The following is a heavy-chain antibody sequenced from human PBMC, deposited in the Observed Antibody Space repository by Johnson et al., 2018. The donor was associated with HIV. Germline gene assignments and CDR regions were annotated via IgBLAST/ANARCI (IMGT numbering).Heavy chain of an antibody. CDR2: ISSSGTTV. V-gene: IGHV3-11*04. J-gene: IGHJ3*02. CDR1: GFTFSDYY. Sequence: QVQLVESGGGLVNPGGSLRLSCAASGFTFSDYYMSWIRQTPGKGLEWVSYISSSGTTVYYADSVKGRFSISRDNAKHSLYLQMNSLRAEDTAVYYCARALGATGEAFDIWGQGTMVTVSS. D-gene: IGHD1-26*01. CDR3: ARALGATGEAFDI.